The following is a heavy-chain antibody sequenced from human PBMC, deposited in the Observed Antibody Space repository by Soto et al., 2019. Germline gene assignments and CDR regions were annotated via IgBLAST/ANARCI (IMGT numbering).Heavy chain of an antibody. CDR1: GFTFSYHD. Sequence: QVPLVESGGGVVQPGRSLRLSCAASGFTFSYHDMHWVRQAPGKGLEWVAVIRSDGTVQNYADSVKGRFTISRDNSKNTLYLEMNSLRAEDTAVYYCASKRIDDFDYWGQGTLVTVSS. V-gene: IGHV3-33*03. J-gene: IGHJ4*02. CDR2: IRSDGTVQ. D-gene: IGHD2-15*01. CDR3: ASKRIDDFDY.